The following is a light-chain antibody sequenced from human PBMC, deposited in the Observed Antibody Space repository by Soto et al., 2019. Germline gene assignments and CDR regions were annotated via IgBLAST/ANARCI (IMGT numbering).Light chain of an antibody. CDR3: QQYGSSPGT. V-gene: IGKV3-20*01. CDR1: QSVSSSY. Sequence: EIVLTQCPGTLSLSPGERATLSCRASQSVSSSYLAWYQQKAGQAPRLLIYGATSRATGIPDRFSGSGSGTDFTLTISRLEPEDFAVYYCQQYGSSPGTFGQGTKVDIK. J-gene: IGKJ1*01. CDR2: GAT.